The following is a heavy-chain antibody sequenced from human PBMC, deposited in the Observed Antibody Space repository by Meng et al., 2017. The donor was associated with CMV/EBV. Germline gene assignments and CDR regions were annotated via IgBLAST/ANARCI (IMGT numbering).Heavy chain of an antibody. J-gene: IGHJ6*02. V-gene: IGHV3-7*01. CDR2: IKQDGSEK. D-gene: IGHD2-2*01. CDR3: ARDRVKYQLLSHYYYGMDV. CDR1: GFTFSSYW. Sequence: GESLKISCAASGFTFSSYWMHWVRQAPGKGLEWVANIKQDGSEKYYVDSVKGRFTISRDNAKNSLYLQMNSLRAEDTAVYYCARDRVKYQLLSHYYYGMDVWGQGTTVTVSS.